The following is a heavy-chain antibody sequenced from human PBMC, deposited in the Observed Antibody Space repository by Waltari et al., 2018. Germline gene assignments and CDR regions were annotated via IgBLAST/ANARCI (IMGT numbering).Heavy chain of an antibody. CDR3: ARWGFGCTGGVCPWNYYYYYGMDV. CDR2: INTNTGNP. CDR1: GYTFTSYA. J-gene: IGHJ6*02. V-gene: IGHV7-4-1*02. D-gene: IGHD2-8*02. Sequence: QVQLVQSGSELKKPGASVKVSCKASGYTFTSYAMNWVRQAPGQGLEWMGWINTNTGNPTYAQGFTGRFVFSLDTSVSTAYLQISSLKAEDTAVYYCARWGFGCTGGVCPWNYYYYYGMDVWGQGTTVTVSS.